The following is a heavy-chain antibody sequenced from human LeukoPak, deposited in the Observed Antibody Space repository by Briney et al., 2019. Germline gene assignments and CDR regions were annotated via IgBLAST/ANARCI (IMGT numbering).Heavy chain of an antibody. V-gene: IGHV1-2*02. D-gene: IGHD1-7*01. CDR3: TRVDWNWNYSDY. Sequence: ASVKVSCKASGYTFTAYYLSWGRQAPGQGLERMGWINPNSGVTSYAQHFQGRVTMTRDTSISTAYVELSTLTSDDTAVYYCTRVDWNWNYSDYWGQGTLVTVSS. CDR1: GYTFTAYY. CDR2: INPNSGVT. J-gene: IGHJ4*02.